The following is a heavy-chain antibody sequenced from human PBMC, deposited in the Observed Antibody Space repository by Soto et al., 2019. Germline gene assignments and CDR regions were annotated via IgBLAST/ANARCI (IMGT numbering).Heavy chain of an antibody. CDR1: GGSISSSSYY. D-gene: IGHD6-13*01. CDR2: IYYSGST. Sequence: PSETLSLTCTVSGGSISSSSYYWGWICQPPGKGLEWIGSIYYSGSTYYNPSLKSRVTISVDTSKNQFSLKLSSVTAADTAVYYCARPIAAAGRDAFDIWGQGTMVTVAS. J-gene: IGHJ3*02. CDR3: ARPIAAAGRDAFDI. V-gene: IGHV4-39*01.